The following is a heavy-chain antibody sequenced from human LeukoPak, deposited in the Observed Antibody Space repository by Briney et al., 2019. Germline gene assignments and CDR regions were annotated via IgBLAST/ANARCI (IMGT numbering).Heavy chain of an antibody. J-gene: IGHJ5*02. CDR1: GFTFSSYE. D-gene: IGHD4-17*01. Sequence: GGSLRLSCAASGFTFSSYEMNWGREAPGTGLGWGSYISSSGMTIYYADSVKCRFTISRDNAKNSLYLQMNSLRAEDTAVYYCGVNGYYLRWFDPRGQGTLLTVS. CDR3: GVNGYYLRWFDP. CDR2: ISSSGMTI. V-gene: IGHV3-48*03.